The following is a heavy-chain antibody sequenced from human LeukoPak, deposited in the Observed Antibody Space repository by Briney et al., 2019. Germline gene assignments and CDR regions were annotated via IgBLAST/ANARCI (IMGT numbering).Heavy chain of an antibody. V-gene: IGHV4-4*02. CDR2: INHSGST. CDR3: ARSDSSSWYYFDY. Sequence: SETLSLTCGVSGGSIDSTNYWSWVRQAPGKGLEWIGEINHSGSTNYNPSLKSRVTISVDTSRNQFSLKLSSVTAADTAVYYCARSDSSSWYYFDYWGQGTLVTVSS. J-gene: IGHJ4*02. D-gene: IGHD6-13*01. CDR1: GGSIDSTNY.